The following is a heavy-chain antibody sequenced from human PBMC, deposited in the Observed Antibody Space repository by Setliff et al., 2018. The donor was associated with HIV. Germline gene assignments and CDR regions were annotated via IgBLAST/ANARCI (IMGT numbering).Heavy chain of an antibody. CDR3: ARLGTARSFDI. D-gene: IGHD7-27*01. Sequence: PGGSLRLSCAASGFRINNYAMNWVRQAQGKGLEWISHISSSGETIYYVDSVRGRFTISRDNAENSVFLQMNRLRGEDTGVYYCARLGTARSFDIWGLGTLVTVSS. CDR2: ISSSGETI. V-gene: IGHV3-48*03. J-gene: IGHJ4*01. CDR1: GFRINNYA.